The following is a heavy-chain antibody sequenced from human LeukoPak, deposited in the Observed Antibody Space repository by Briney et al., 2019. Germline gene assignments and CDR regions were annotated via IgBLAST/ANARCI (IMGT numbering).Heavy chain of an antibody. CDR1: GGSISGHY. Sequence: SETLSLTCTVSGGSISGHYWTWIRQPPGKGLEWIGQIHYSGTADYNPSLRGRITISVDASKNQMSLKVTSVTAADTAVYYCARFGVDYDMDVWGQETTVTVS. CDR2: IHYSGTA. D-gene: IGHD3-3*01. J-gene: IGHJ6*02. V-gene: IGHV4-59*11. CDR3: ARFGVDYDMDV.